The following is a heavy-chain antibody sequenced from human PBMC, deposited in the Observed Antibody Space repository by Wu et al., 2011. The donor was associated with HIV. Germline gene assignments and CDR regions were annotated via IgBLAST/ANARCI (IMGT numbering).Heavy chain of an antibody. D-gene: IGHD6-13*01. CDR1: GYTFTSYG. CDR3: ARDGTYDSSNRYDY. CDR2: IGTYNGDT. V-gene: IGHV1-18*01. Sequence: QVQLVQSGAEVKKPGASVKVSCKASGYTFTSYGITWVRQAPGQGLEWMGWIGTYNGDTNYAQKLQGRVTMTTDTSTSTAYMELRSLRSDDTAVYYCARDGTYDSSNRYDYWGQGTLVTVSS. J-gene: IGHJ4*02.